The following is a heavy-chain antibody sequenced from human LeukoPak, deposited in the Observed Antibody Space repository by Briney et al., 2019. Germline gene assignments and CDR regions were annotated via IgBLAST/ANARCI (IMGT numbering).Heavy chain of an antibody. CDR3: ARHYRGALAGTMGAFDI. J-gene: IGHJ3*02. CDR2: IHYSGST. CDR1: GGSISSRSYY. D-gene: IGHD6-19*01. Sequence: SETLPLTCTVSGGSISSRSYYWGWVRQPPGKGLEWTGSIHYSGSTYYDASFKSRVTMSVDTSKNQFSLKLSSVTAADTAVYYCARHYRGALAGTMGAFDIWGQGTMVTVSS. V-gene: IGHV4-39*01.